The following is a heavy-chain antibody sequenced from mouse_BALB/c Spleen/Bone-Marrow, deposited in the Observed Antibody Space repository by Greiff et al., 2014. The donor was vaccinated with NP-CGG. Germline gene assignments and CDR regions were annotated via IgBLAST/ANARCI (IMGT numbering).Heavy chain of an antibody. CDR3: TITGTGAMEY. CDR2: IRLKSDNYAT. Sequence: EVQLVESGGGLVQPGGSMKLSCVASGFTFSSYWMSWVRQSPEKGLEWVAEIRLKSDNYATHYAESVKGKFTISRDDSKSRLYLQMNSLRAEDTGIYYCTITGTGAMEYWGQGTSVTVSS. D-gene: IGHD4-1*01. J-gene: IGHJ4*01. CDR1: GFTFSSYW. V-gene: IGHV6-6*02.